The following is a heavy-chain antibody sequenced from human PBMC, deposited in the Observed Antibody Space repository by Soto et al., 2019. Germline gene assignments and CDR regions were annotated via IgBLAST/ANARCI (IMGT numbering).Heavy chain of an antibody. CDR3: AGPGGNNDSYDS. CDR2: VYYSGST. J-gene: IGHJ4*02. Sequence: SETLSLTCTVSGGSISSHYWSWIRQPPGQGLEWIGYVYYSGSTNYNPSLKSRVTISVDTSKSQFSLRLSSVTAADTAVYFCAGPGGNNDSYDSWGRGPLVPVSA. CDR1: GGSISSHY. D-gene: IGHD1-1*01. V-gene: IGHV4-59*08.